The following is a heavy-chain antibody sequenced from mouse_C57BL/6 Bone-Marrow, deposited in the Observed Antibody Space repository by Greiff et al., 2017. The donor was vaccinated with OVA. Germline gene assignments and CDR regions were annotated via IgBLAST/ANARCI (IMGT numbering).Heavy chain of an antibody. Sequence: QVQLQQPGAELVKPGASVKLSCKTSGYTFTSYWMHWVKQRPGQGLEWIGMIHPNSGSTNYNEKFKSKATLTVDKSSSTAYMQLSSLTSETSAVYYCARGGFYYSNYVGWYFDVWGTGTTVTVSS. CDR1: GYTFTSYW. J-gene: IGHJ1*03. V-gene: IGHV1-64*01. D-gene: IGHD2-5*01. CDR3: ARGGFYYSNYVGWYFDV. CDR2: IHPNSGST.